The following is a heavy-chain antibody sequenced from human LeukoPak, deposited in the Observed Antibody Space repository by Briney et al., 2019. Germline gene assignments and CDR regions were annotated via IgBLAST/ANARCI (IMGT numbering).Heavy chain of an antibody. CDR3: AKERQKISSTSLDY. CDR2: ISGSDGST. Sequence: GGSLRLSCAASGFTFSSYAMSWVRQAPGKGLEWVSAISGSDGSTYYADSVKGRFTISRDNSKNTLYLQMNSLRAEDTAVYYCAKERQKISSTSLDYWGQGTLVTVSS. J-gene: IGHJ4*02. D-gene: IGHD2-2*01. V-gene: IGHV3-23*01. CDR1: GFTFSSYA.